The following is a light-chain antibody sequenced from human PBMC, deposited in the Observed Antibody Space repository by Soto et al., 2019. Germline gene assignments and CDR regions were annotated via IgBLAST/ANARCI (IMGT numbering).Light chain of an antibody. Sequence: DIQMTQSPSSLSASVGDKVTITCRESQSISSYLNWYQQKPGKAPKLLIYAASSLQSGVPSRFSGSGSGTDFTITIRCLQPEDFATYYCQQSYSTPGTFGQGTKV. CDR1: QSISSY. V-gene: IGKV1-39*01. CDR2: AAS. CDR3: QQSYSTPGT. J-gene: IGKJ1*01.